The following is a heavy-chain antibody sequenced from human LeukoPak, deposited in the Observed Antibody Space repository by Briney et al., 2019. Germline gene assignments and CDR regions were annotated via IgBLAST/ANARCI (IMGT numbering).Heavy chain of an antibody. D-gene: IGHD2-2*01. Sequence: GASVKVSCKASGGTFSSYAISWVRQAPGQGLEWMGGIIPIFGTANYAQKFQGRVTITADESTSTAYMDLSSLRSEDTAVYYCARGVVPAASSWFDPWGQGTLVTVSS. CDR2: IIPIFGTA. J-gene: IGHJ5*02. V-gene: IGHV1-69*13. CDR1: GGTFSSYA. CDR3: ARGVVPAASSWFDP.